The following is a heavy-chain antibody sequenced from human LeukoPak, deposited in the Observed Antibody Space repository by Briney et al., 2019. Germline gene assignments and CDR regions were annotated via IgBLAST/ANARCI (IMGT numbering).Heavy chain of an antibody. D-gene: IGHD5-18*01. CDR3: AKARKWDVDTAMDFDY. Sequence: GGSLRLSCAASGFIFSNYGMHWVRQAPGKGLEWVAVISYDGSNKYYADSVKGRFTISRDSSKNTLYLQMNSLRAEDTAVYYCAKARKWDVDTAMDFDYWGQGTLVTVSS. CDR1: GFIFSNYG. V-gene: IGHV3-30*18. CDR2: ISYDGSNK. J-gene: IGHJ4*02.